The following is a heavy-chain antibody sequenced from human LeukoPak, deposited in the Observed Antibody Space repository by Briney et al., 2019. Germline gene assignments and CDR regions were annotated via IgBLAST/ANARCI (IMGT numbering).Heavy chain of an antibody. V-gene: IGHV1-69*13. CDR2: IIPIFGTA. D-gene: IGHD1-26*01. Sequence: SVKVSCKASGGTFSSYAISWVRQAPGQGLEWMGGIIPIFGTANYAQKFQGRVTITADESTSTAYMELSSLRSEDTAVYYCARRPVGATAHIDYWGQGTLVTVSS. J-gene: IGHJ4*02. CDR3: ARRPVGATAHIDY. CDR1: GGTFSSYA.